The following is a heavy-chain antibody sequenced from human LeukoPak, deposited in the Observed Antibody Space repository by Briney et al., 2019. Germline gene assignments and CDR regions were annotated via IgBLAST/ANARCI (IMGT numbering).Heavy chain of an antibody. CDR3: ARDAPVVTAHVDY. CDR1: GFTFSSYA. Sequence: GGSLRLSCAASGFTFSSYAMHWVRQAPGKGLEWVAVISYDGSNKYYADSVKGRFTISRDNSMNTLYLQMNSLRAEDTAVYYCARDAPVVTAHVDYWGQGTLVTVSS. CDR2: ISYDGSNK. V-gene: IGHV3-30-3*01. D-gene: IGHD2-21*02. J-gene: IGHJ4*02.